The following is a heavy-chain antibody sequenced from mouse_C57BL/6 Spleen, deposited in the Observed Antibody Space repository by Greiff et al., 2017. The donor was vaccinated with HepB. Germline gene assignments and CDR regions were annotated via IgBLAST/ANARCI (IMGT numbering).Heavy chain of an antibody. J-gene: IGHJ4*01. D-gene: IGHD3-3*01. CDR1: GYTFTDYY. CDR2: IYPGSGNT. Sequence: QVQLQQSGAELVRPGASVKLSCKASGYTFTDYYINWVKQRPGQGLEWIARIYPGSGNTYYNEKFKGKATLTAEKSSSTAYMQLSSLTSEDSAVYFCARDGTGPYAMDYWGQGTSVTVSS. V-gene: IGHV1-76*01. CDR3: ARDGTGPYAMDY.